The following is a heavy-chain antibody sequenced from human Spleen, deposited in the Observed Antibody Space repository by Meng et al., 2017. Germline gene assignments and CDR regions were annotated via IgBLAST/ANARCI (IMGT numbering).Heavy chain of an antibody. CDR3: ARDLAWVLFDY. J-gene: IGHJ4*02. D-gene: IGHD3-3*01. CDR1: GFTFSSYE. V-gene: IGHV3-48*03. CDR2: ISSSGSTI. Sequence: GGSLRLSCAASGFTFSSYEMNWVRQAPGKGREWVSYISSSGSTIYYADSVKGRFTISRDNAKNTLYLQMNSLRADDTAVYYCARDLAWVLFDYWGQGALVTVSS.